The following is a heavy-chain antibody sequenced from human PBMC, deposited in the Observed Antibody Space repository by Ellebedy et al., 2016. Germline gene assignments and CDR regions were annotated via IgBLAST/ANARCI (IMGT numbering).Heavy chain of an antibody. CDR2: FDPEDGET. J-gene: IGHJ4*02. V-gene: IGHV1-24*01. CDR1: GYTLTELS. Sequence: ASVKVSCXVSGYTLTELSMHWVRQAPGKGLEWMGGFDPEDGETIYAQKFQGRVTMTEDTSTDTAYMELSSLRSEDTAVYYCATALITMVRGVIINPFDYWGQGTLVTVSS. CDR3: ATALITMVRGVIINPFDY. D-gene: IGHD3-10*01.